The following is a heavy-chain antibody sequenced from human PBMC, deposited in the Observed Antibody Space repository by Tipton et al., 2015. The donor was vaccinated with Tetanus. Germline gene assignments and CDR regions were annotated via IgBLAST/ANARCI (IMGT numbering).Heavy chain of an antibody. Sequence: LSLTCTVSGGSISSSNYYWGWHRQPPGQGLEWGSSISGISTYITYADSVKSRFTISRDNAENSLYLQRNGRRAEVTAAYYCARVRYSRGYNNNDYWGQGPLVTVSS. CDR1: GGSISSSN. J-gene: IGHJ4*02. V-gene: IGHV3-11*06. CDR2: ISGISTYI. D-gene: IGHD3-22*01. CDR3: ARVRYSRGYNNNDY.